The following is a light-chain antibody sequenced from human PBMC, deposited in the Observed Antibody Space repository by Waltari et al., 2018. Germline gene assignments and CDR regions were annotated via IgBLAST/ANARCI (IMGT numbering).Light chain of an antibody. CDR3: GTWDSSLSGAV. CDR2: ENT. V-gene: IGLV1-51*02. Sequence: QSVSTQPPSVSAAPGQRVTISCSGGSSNIWNNYVSWYRQFPGTAPKLLIYENTERPSGIPGRFSGSKSGTSATLDITGLQAGDEADYYCGTWDSSLSGAVFGGGTHLTVL. J-gene: IGLJ7*01. CDR1: SSNIWNNY.